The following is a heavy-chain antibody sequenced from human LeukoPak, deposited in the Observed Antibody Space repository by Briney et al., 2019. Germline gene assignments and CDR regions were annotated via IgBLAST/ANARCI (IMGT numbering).Heavy chain of an antibody. Sequence: GGSLRLSCAASGLTFSDYYMSWIRQAPGKGLEWVSYISSSGSTIYYADSVKGRFTISRDNAKNSLYLQMNSLRAEDTAVYYCARISTMVRGPTDYWGQGTLVTVSS. CDR2: ISSSGSTI. V-gene: IGHV3-11*04. CDR3: ARISTMVRGPTDY. CDR1: GLTFSDYY. D-gene: IGHD3-10*01. J-gene: IGHJ4*02.